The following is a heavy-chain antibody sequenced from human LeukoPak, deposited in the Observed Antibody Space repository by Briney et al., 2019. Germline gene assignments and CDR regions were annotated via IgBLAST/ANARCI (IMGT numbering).Heavy chain of an antibody. Sequence: SETLSLTSTVSGGSISSYYWSWIRQPPGKGLEWIGYIYYSGSTNYNPSLKSRVTISVDTSKNRFSLKLSSVTAADTAVYYCARGKTTVTSAGYFDYWGQGTLVTVSS. J-gene: IGHJ4*02. D-gene: IGHD4-17*01. CDR3: ARGKTTVTSAGYFDY. CDR2: IYYSGST. V-gene: IGHV4-59*08. CDR1: GGSISSYY.